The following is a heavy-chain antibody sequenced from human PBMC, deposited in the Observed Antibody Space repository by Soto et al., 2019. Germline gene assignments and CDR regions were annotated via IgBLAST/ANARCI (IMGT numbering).Heavy chain of an antibody. CDR2: MNPNSGKT. V-gene: IGHV1-8*01. CDR3: ARGQRYQNDL. CDR1: GYTFSSYD. D-gene: IGHD3-16*02. J-gene: IGHJ4*02. Sequence: QVQLVQSGAEVKKPGASVKVSCKASGYTFSSYDINWVRQATGQGHEWMGWMNPNSGKTGYAQKFQGRVTMTRNTSTSTAYMELSSLRSDATAGYYCARGQRYQNDLWGQGTLVTVAS.